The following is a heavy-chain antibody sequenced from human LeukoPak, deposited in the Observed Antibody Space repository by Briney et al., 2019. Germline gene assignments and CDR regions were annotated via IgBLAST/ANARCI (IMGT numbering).Heavy chain of an antibody. D-gene: IGHD3-16*02. Sequence: SETLSLTCAVYGGSFSGYYWSWIRQPPGKGLEWIGEINHSGSTNYNPSLKGRVTISVDTSKNQFSLKLSSVTAADTAVYYCARGRGHDYVWGSYRQYYFDYWGQGTLVTVSS. J-gene: IGHJ4*02. V-gene: IGHV4-34*01. CDR2: INHSGST. CDR1: GGSFSGYY. CDR3: ARGRGHDYVWGSYRQYYFDY.